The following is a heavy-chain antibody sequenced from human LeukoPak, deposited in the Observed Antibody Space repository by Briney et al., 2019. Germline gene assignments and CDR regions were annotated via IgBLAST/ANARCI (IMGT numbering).Heavy chain of an antibody. Sequence: PSETLSLTCAVYGGSFSGYYWSWIRQPPGKGLEWIGEINHSGSTNYNPSLKSRVTISVDTSKNRFSLKLSSVTAADTAVYYCARQWGYCSSTSCYNYYYMDVWGKGTTVTISS. V-gene: IGHV4-34*01. CDR1: GGSFSGYY. J-gene: IGHJ6*03. CDR2: INHSGST. D-gene: IGHD2-2*02. CDR3: ARQWGYCSSTSCYNYYYMDV.